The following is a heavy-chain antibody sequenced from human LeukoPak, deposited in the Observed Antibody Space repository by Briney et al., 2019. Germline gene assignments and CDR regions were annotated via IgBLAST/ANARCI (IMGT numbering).Heavy chain of an antibody. CDR2: ISGSGGST. CDR3: AKGYDFWSGYYHDDAFDI. J-gene: IGHJ3*02. V-gene: IGHV3-23*01. CDR1: GFTFSSYA. D-gene: IGHD3-3*01. Sequence: GGSLRLSCAASGFTFSSYAMSWVRQAPGKGLEWVSAISGSGGSTYYADSVKGRFTISRDNSKNTLYLQMNSLRAEDTAVYYCAKGYDFWSGYYHDDAFDIWGQGTMVTVSS.